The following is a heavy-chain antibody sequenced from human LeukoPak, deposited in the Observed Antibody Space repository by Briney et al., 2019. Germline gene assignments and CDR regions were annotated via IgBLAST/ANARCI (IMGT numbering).Heavy chain of an antibody. CDR3: AKDWSGPLDY. CDR2: IKSDGSAT. J-gene: IGHJ4*02. CDR1: GLTFSSHW. V-gene: IGHV3-74*01. Sequence: GGSLRLSCAASGLTFSSHWMHWVRQAPGKGLVWVCRIKSDGSATAYAESVKGRFTISRDNSKNTLYLQMNSLRAEDTAVYYCAKDWSGPLDYWGQGTLVTVSS. D-gene: IGHD3/OR15-3a*01.